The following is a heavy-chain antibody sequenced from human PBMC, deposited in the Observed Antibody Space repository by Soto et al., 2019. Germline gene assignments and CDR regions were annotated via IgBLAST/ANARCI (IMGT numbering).Heavy chain of an antibody. Sequence: GGSLRLSCAASGFTFSSYSMNWVRQAPGKGLEWVSSISGSSSYIYYADSVKGRFTISRDNAKNSLFLQMNSLRAEDTAVYYCATSVGYYYGSGTSDYWGQGTLVTVSS. D-gene: IGHD3-10*01. CDR3: ATSVGYYYGSGTSDY. CDR1: GFTFSSYS. V-gene: IGHV3-21*01. J-gene: IGHJ4*02. CDR2: ISGSSSYI.